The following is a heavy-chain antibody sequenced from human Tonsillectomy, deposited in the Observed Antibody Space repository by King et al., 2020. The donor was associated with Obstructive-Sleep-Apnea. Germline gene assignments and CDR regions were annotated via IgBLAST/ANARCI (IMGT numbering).Heavy chain of an antibody. J-gene: IGHJ4*02. V-gene: IGHV3-48*04. D-gene: IGHD5-18*01. CDR2: ISSSSMTI. CDR3: AGGGRGYSYGFLGTKSGDFDY. CDR1: GFTFSSYS. Sequence: EVQLVESGGGLVQPGGSLRLSCAASGFTFSSYSMNWVRQAPGKGLEGGSYISSSSMTIYYAESVKGRFTISRDNAKNSLYLQMNSRRAEDTAVYYCAGGGRGYSYGFLGTKSGDFDYWGQGTLVTVSS.